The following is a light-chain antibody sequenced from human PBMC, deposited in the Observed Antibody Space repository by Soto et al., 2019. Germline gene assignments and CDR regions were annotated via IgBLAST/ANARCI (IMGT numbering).Light chain of an antibody. CDR1: SSNIGSSI. CDR3: AAWDDSLTGPV. Sequence: QLVLTQPPSASGTPGQSVTISCSGSSSNIGSSIVTWYQQVPGTAPKLLIHSNDERPSGVPDRFSGSKSGTSASLAISGLQSEDEADYYCAAWDDSLTGPVFGGGTKLTVL. J-gene: IGLJ3*02. V-gene: IGLV1-44*01. CDR2: SND.